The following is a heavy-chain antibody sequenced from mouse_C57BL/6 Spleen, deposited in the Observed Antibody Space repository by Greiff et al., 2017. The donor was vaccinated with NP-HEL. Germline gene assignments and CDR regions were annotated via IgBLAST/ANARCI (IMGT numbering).Heavy chain of an antibody. CDR1: GYTFTSYW. CDR2: IDPSDSYT. Sequence: VQLQQPGAELVRPGTSVKLSCKASGYTFTSYWMHWVKQRPGQGLEWIGVIDPSDSYTNYNQKFKGKATLTVDTSSSTAYMQLSSLTSEDSAVYYCADYNFDYWGQGTTLTVSS. CDR3: ADYNFDY. J-gene: IGHJ2*01. V-gene: IGHV1-59*01. D-gene: IGHD2-13*01.